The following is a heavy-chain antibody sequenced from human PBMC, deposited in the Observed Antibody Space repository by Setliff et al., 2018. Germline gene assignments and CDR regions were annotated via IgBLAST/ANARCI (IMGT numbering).Heavy chain of an antibody. D-gene: IGHD3-3*01. Sequence: SETLSLTCTVSGGSVNSGYDNWNWIRQPPGKGLEWIGEINHSGSTNYNPSLKSRVTISVDTSKNQFSLKLSSVTAADTAVYYCARARSRYYNFWSGEMDVWGKGTTVTVSS. CDR1: GGSVNSGYDN. J-gene: IGHJ6*04. V-gene: IGHV4-34*01. CDR3: ARARSRYYNFWSGEMDV. CDR2: INHSGST.